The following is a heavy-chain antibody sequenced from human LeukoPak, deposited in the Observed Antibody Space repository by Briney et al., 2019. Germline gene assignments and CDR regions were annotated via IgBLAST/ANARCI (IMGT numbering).Heavy chain of an antibody. CDR1: GGSISSYY. D-gene: IGHD4-17*01. CDR2: IYYSGST. Sequence: MASETLSLTCTVSGGSISSYYWSWIRQPPGKGLEWIGYIYYSGSTNYNPSLKSRVTISVDTSKNQFSLKLSSVTAADTAVYYCARSGAPYGLDYWGQGTLVTVSS. V-gene: IGHV4-59*01. CDR3: ARSGAPYGLDY. J-gene: IGHJ4*02.